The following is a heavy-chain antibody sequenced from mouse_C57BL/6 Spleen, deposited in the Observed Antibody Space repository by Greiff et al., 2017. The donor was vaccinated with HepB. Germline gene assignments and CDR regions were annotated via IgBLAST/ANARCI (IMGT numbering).Heavy chain of an antibody. J-gene: IGHJ1*03. CDR1: GYTFTSYW. CDR3: ARGGYPYWYFDV. D-gene: IGHD2-2*01. V-gene: IGHV1-53*01. CDR2: INPSNGGT. Sequence: QVQLQQPGTELVKPGASVKLSCKASGYTFTSYWMHWVKQRPGQGLEWIGNINPSNGGTNYNEKFKSKATLTVDKSSSTAYMQLSSLTSEDSAVYDCARGGYPYWYFDVWGTGTTVTVSS.